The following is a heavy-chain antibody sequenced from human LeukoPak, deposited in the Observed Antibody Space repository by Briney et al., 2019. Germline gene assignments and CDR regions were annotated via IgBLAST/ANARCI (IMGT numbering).Heavy chain of an antibody. J-gene: IGHJ4*02. CDR2: ISAYNGNT. CDR3: ARDQEIVAAGTPRYDY. CDR1: GYTFTSYG. D-gene: IGHD6-13*01. Sequence: ASVKVSCKASGYTFTSYGISWVRQAPGQGLEWMGWISAYNGNTNYAQKLQGRVTMTTDTSTSTAYMELRSLRSDDTAVYYCARDQEIVAAGTPRYDYWGQGTLVTVSS. V-gene: IGHV1-18*01.